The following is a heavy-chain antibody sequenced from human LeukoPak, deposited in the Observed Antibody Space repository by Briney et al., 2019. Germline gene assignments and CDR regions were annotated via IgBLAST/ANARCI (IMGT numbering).Heavy chain of an antibody. CDR3: ARSPLGYCSSTSCSLDAFDI. CDR2: IYSGGST. V-gene: IGHV3-66*02. J-gene: IGHJ3*02. D-gene: IGHD2-2*01. Sequence: GGSLRLSCAASGFTVSSNYMSWVRQAPGKGLEWVSVIYSGGSTYYADSVKGRFTISRDNSKNTLYPQMNSLRAEDTAVYYCARSPLGYCSSTSCSLDAFDIWGQGTMVTVSS. CDR1: GFTVSSNY.